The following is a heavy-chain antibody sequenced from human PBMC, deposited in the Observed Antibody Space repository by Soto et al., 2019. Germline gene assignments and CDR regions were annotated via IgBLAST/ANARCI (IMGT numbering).Heavy chain of an antibody. J-gene: IGHJ6*02. CDR3: ARESSSSINPYYYHGMDV. CDR2: INPSGGST. Sequence: ASVEASWKASGDTFTCCYMHSPRHAPGQGLEWMGIINPSGGSTSYAQKFQGRVTMTRDTSTSTVYMELSSLRSEDTAVYYCARESSSSINPYYYHGMDVWGQGTTDTVSS. CDR1: GDTFTCCY. D-gene: IGHD6-13*01. V-gene: IGHV1-46*01.